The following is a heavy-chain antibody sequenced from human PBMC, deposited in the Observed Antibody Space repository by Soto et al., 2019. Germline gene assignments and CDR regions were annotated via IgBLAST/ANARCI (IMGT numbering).Heavy chain of an antibody. CDR3: VRDGTKNLRDRFEP. Sequence: SETLSLTCNVSGASLSRYYWSWIRQPPGKGLEWIGRIYATGDTDYNPSLKSRISMSVDMSKKQFSLTLRSVTAADTAIYYCVRDGTKNLRDRFEPWGRGILVTVS. CDR2: IYATGDT. V-gene: IGHV4-4*07. D-gene: IGHD1-26*01. J-gene: IGHJ5*02. CDR1: GASLSRYY.